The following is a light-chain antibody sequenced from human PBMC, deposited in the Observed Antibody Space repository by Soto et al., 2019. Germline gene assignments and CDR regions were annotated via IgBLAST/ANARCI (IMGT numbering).Light chain of an antibody. J-gene: IGKJ2*01. CDR3: QQYGSSPPYT. CDR2: GAS. V-gene: IGKV3-20*01. CDR1: RSVSSSY. Sequence: EIVLTQSPGTLSLSPGERATLSCRASRSVSSSYLAWYQQKPGQAPRLLIYGASSRATGIPDRFSGSGSGTDFTLTIRRLEPEDFAVYYCQQYGSSPPYTFGQGTKLEIK.